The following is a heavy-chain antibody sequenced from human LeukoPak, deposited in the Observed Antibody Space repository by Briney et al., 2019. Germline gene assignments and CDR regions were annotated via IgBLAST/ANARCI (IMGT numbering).Heavy chain of an antibody. D-gene: IGHD6-6*01. CDR1: GYTFTGYY. J-gene: IGHJ4*02. V-gene: IGHV1-2*02. CDR3: ARAPIGAARFLFDY. CDR2: INPNSGGT. Sequence: ASVKVSCKASGYTFTGYYMHWVRQAPGQGLEWMGWINPNSGGTNYAQKFQGRVTMTRDTSISTAYMELSRLRSDDTAVYYCARAPIGAARFLFDYWGQGTLVTVSS.